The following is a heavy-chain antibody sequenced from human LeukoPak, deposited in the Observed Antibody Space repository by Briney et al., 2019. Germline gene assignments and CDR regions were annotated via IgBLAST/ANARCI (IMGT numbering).Heavy chain of an antibody. V-gene: IGHV4-39*01. J-gene: IGHJ4*02. CDR3: ARTLRGLVGVGAS. Sequence: SETLSLTCTVSGDSITSYNYYWAWIRQPPGKGLEWIGSIYYSGTTYYNPSLKSRLTISLDTSKNQVSLRLNSVTAVDTAVYFCARTLRGLVGVGASWGQGILVTVSS. CDR2: IYYSGTT. D-gene: IGHD3-10*01. CDR1: GDSITSYNYY.